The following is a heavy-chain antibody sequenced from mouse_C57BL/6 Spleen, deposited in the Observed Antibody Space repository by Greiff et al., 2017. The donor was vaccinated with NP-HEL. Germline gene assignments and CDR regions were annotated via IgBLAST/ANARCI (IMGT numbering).Heavy chain of an antibody. J-gene: IGHJ2*01. CDR1: GYTFTDYN. Sequence: EVQLQQSGPELVKPGASVKIPCKASGYTFTDYNMDWVKQSHGKSLEWIGDITPNNGGTIYNKKFKVKATLTVDKSSSTAYMELLSLTSEDTAVYYCARLGTTVGAPLDYWGQGTTRTVS. V-gene: IGHV1-18*01. CDR2: ITPNNGGT. CDR3: ARLGTTVGAPLDY. D-gene: IGHD1-1*01.